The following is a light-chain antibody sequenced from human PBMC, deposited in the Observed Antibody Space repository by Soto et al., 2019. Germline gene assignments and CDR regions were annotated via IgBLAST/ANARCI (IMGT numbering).Light chain of an antibody. V-gene: IGLV2-14*01. CDR1: SSDVGDYDY. J-gene: IGLJ1*01. CDR2: EVT. CDR3: SSYTSRRTQG. Sequence: QSVLTQPASVSASPGQSITISCTGTSSDVGDYDYVSWYQQHPGKAPKLMIYEVTNRPSGVSNRFSGSKSGNTASLTISGLQAEDEADYYCSSYTSRRTQGFGTGTKV.